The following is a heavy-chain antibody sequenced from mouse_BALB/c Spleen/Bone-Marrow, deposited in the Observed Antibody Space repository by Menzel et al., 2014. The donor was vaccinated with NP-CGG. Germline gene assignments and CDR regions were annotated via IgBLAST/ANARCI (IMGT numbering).Heavy chain of an antibody. V-gene: IGHV5-9-3*01. D-gene: IGHD4-1*01. CDR2: ISSGGSYT. J-gene: IGHJ2*01. Sequence: EVKLVESGGGLVKPGGSLKLSCAASRFTFSNYAVSWVRQTPEKRLEWVATISSGGSYTYYPDSVKGRFTISRDNAQNTLYLQMSSLRSEDTAMYFCARQENWALNYWGQGTTLTVSS. CDR3: ARQENWALNY. CDR1: RFTFSNYA.